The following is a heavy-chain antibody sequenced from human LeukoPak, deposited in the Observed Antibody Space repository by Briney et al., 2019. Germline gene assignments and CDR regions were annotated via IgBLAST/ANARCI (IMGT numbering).Heavy chain of an antibody. V-gene: IGHV3-21*01. CDR3: AGELDGNYHYGMDV. J-gene: IGHJ6*02. CDR2: ITSGSSYI. D-gene: IGHD4-17*01. Sequence: PGGSLRLSCAASGFTFSYYTMNWVRQAPGRGLEWVSSITSGSSYIYYADSVKGRFTISRANAKNSLYLQLNSLRADDTAVYYCAGELDGNYHYGMDVWGQGATVTVSS. CDR1: GFTFSYYT.